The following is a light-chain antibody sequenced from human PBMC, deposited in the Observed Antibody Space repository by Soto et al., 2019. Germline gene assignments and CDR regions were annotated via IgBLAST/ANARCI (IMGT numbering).Light chain of an antibody. J-gene: IGLJ2*01. V-gene: IGLV1-44*01. Sequence: QPVLTQPPSASGTPGQRVTISCSGSISNIGSNTVSWFQQLPGAAPKLLIHSYNQRPSGVPDRFSGSKSGTSASLAISGLQSEDEADYFCAAWDNSLNAVAFGGGTKLTVL. CDR2: SYN. CDR3: AAWDNSLNAVA. CDR1: ISNIGSNT.